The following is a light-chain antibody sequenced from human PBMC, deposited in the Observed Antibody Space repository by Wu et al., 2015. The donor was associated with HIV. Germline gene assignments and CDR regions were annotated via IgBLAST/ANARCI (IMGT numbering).Light chain of an antibody. CDR3: QQYDTYPT. V-gene: IGKV1-5*03. CDR2: KAS. Sequence: DIQMTQSPSTLSASVGDRVTITCRASQSVDDWLAWYQQKPGKAPHLLIYKASILEDGVPSRFSGSGSGTEFTLTISSLQPDDSATYYCQQYDTYPTFGQGTKGGSQT. J-gene: IGKJ1*01. CDR1: QSVDDW.